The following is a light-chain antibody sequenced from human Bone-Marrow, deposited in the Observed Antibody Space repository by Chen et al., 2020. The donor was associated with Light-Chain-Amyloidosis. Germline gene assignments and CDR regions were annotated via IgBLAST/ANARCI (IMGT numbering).Light chain of an antibody. V-gene: IGLV3-21*02. J-gene: IGLJ3*02. CDR2: DDS. CDR3: QVWDRSSDRPV. CDR1: NIGSTS. Sequence: SYLLTQPSSVSVAPGQTATLASGGNNIGSTSVHWYQQTPGQAPLLVVYDDSDRPSGIPERLSGSNSGNTATLTISRVEAGDEADYYCQVWDRSSDRPVFGGGTKLTVL.